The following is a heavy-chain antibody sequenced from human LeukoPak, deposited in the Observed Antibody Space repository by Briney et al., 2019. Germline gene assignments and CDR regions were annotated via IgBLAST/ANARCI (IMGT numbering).Heavy chain of an antibody. J-gene: IGHJ6*02. CDR1: GGSISSYY. V-gene: IGHV4-4*07. CDR3: AREWGITGTPQQKYYYYYYGMDV. D-gene: IGHD1-7*01. Sequence: SETLSLTCTVSGGSISSYYWSWIRQPAGKGLEWIGRIYTSGSTNYNPSLKSRVTMSVDTSKNQFSLKLSSVTAADTAVYYCAREWGITGTPQQKYYYYYYGMDVWGQGATVTVSS. CDR2: IYTSGST.